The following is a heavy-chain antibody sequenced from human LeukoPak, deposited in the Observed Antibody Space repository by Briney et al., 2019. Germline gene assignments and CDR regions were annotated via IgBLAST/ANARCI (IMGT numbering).Heavy chain of an antibody. CDR1: GFTFSSYG. J-gene: IGHJ4*02. CDR3: ARDQGNGWYSY. V-gene: IGHV3-48*01. D-gene: IGHD6-19*01. CDR2: ISSSGSSI. Sequence: GGSLRLSCAASGFTFSSYGMNWVRQAPGKGLEWVPYISSSGSSIYYADSVKGRFTISRDNAKNSLYLQMNSLRAEDTAVYYCARDQGNGWYSYWGQGTLVTVSS.